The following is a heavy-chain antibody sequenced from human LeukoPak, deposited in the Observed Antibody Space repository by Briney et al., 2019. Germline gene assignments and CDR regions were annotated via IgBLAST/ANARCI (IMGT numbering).Heavy chain of an antibody. CDR3: AKDRYYYDSSGYFD. V-gene: IGHV3-23*01. D-gene: IGHD3-22*01. Sequence: PGGSLRLSCAASGFTFSSHGLSWVRQTPGKGLEWVSAISSSAYSTYYADSVKGRFTISRDNSKNTLYLQMNSLRAEDTAVYYCAKDRYYYDSSGYFDWGQGTLVTVSS. J-gene: IGHJ4*02. CDR1: GFTFSSHG. CDR2: ISSSAYST.